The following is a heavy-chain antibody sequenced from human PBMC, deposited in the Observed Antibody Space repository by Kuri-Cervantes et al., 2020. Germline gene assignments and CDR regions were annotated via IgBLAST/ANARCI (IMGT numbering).Heavy chain of an antibody. CDR1: GFTFSRYG. CDR3: AGRLGYCSGGSCSYAAFDI. CDR2: VRYDGSDT. D-gene: IGHD2-15*01. V-gene: IGHV3-30*02. J-gene: IGHJ3*02. Sequence: GESLKISCAASGFTFSRYGMHWVRQTPGKGLDWVAFVRYDGSDTYYADSVKGRFTISRDNSKNTLYLQMTSLSAEDTAVYYCAGRLGYCSGGSCSYAAFDIWGQGTMVTVSS.